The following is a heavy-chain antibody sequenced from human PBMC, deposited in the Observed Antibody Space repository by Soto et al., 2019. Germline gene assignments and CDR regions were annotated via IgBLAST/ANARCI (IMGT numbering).Heavy chain of an antibody. Sequence: GGSLRLSCAASGFTFSSYAMSWVRQAPWKGLEWVSAISGSGGSTYYADSVKGRFTISRDNSKNTLYLQMNSLRAEDTAVYYCAKGTAAPRNNWLEHRAKETLVTCSS. V-gene: IGHV3-23*01. CDR3: AKGTAAPRNNWLEH. CDR1: GFTFSSYA. D-gene: IGHD6-13*01. J-gene: IGHJ5*02. CDR2: ISGSGGST.